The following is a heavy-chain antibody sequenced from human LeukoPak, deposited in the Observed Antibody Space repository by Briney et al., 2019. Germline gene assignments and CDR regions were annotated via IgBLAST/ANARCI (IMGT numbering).Heavy chain of an antibody. CDR1: GGFISGHY. J-gene: IGHJ3*02. D-gene: IGHD1-14*01. Sequence: PSETLSLTCTVSGGFISGHYWTWIRQPPGKGLEWIGYVYYGGSTNYNPSLKNRVTISVDTSKNQFSLKLSSVTAADTAVYYCARELSPEAFDIWGQGTMVIVSS. CDR3: ARELSPEAFDI. CDR2: VYYGGST. V-gene: IGHV4-59*11.